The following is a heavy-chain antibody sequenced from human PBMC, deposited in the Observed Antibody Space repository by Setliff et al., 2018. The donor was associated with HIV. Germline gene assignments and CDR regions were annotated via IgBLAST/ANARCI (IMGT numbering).Heavy chain of an antibody. Sequence: RLSCAGSGFTFSSYWMSWVRQAPGKGLEWVANIKQDGSEKYYAESVKGRFTISRDNANNSLYLQMNSLRAEDTAVYYCARGARGYSYGWGQGTLVTVSS. CDR3: ARGARGYSYG. D-gene: IGHD5-18*01. V-gene: IGHV3-7*01. CDR1: GFTFSSYW. CDR2: IKQDGSEK. J-gene: IGHJ4*02.